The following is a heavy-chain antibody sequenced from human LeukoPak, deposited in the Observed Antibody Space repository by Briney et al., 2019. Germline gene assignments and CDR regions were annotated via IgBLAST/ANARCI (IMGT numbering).Heavy chain of an antibody. J-gene: IGHJ5*02. CDR1: GGSISSGSYY. CDR3: ARGRVRWFDP. CDR2: IYTSGST. Sequence: NASETLSLTCTVSGGSISSGSYYWGWIRQPAGKGLEWIGRIYTSGSTNYTPSLKSRVTISVDTSKNQFSLKLSSVTAADTAVYYCARGRVRWFDPWGQGTLVTVSS. V-gene: IGHV4-61*02.